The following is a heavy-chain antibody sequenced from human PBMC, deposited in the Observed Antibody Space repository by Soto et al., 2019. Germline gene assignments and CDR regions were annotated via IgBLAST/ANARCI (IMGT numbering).Heavy chain of an antibody. CDR2: MYNTGST. J-gene: IGHJ6*03. Sequence: SGTLSLTCTFSGGSIRGYYWSWIRQPPGKGLEWIGYMYNTGSTVYNPSFKSRVTISVDTSKTQFSLKLNSVTAADTAVYYCARDLWGYCGTDCYPLDVWGKGTTVT. CDR1: GGSIRGYY. CDR3: ARDLWGYCGTDCYPLDV. D-gene: IGHD2-21*02. V-gene: IGHV4-59*01.